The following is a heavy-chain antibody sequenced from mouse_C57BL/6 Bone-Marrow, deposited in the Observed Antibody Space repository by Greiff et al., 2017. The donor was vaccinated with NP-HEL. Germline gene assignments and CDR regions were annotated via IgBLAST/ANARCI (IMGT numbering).Heavy chain of an antibody. CDR3: ARRGSSGYVSYAMDY. CDR1: GYTFTSYV. J-gene: IGHJ4*01. CDR2: INPYNDGT. D-gene: IGHD3-1*01. V-gene: IGHV1-14*01. Sequence: EVQLQQSGPELVKPGASVKMSCKASGYTFTSYVMHWVKQKPGQGLEWIGYINPYNDGTKYNEKFKGKATLSSDKSSSTAYMELSSLTSEDSAVYYCARRGSSGYVSYAMDYGGQGTSVTVSS.